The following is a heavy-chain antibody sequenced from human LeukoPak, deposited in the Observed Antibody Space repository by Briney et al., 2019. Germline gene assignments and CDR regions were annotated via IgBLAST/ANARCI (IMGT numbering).Heavy chain of an antibody. CDR3: ARATRTRVKRGYEFDY. V-gene: IGHV3-23*01. D-gene: IGHD5-18*01. CDR2: ISGSGGST. Sequence: GGTLRLSCAASGFTFSSYGMSWVRQAPGKGLEWVPAISGSGGSTYYADSVKGRFTISRDNAKNSVYLQMNSLRAEDTAVYYCARATRTRVKRGYEFDYWGQGTLVTVSS. J-gene: IGHJ4*02. CDR1: GFTFSSYG.